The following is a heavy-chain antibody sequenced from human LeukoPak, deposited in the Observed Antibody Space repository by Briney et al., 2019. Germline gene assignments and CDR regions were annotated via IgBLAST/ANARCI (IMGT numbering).Heavy chain of an antibody. V-gene: IGHV3-74*01. J-gene: IGHJ4*02. Sequence: GGSLRLSCAASGFTFSSYWMHWVRQAPGKGLVWVSRINGDGSSTSYADSVKGRFTISRDNAKNTLYLQMNSLRAEDTAVYYCARGPSYYDILTGTVADYWGQGTLVTVSS. D-gene: IGHD3-9*01. CDR1: GFTFSSYW. CDR3: ARGPSYYDILTGTVADY. CDR2: INGDGSST.